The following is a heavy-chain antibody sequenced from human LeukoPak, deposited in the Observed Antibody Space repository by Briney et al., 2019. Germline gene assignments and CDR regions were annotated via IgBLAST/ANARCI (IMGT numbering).Heavy chain of an antibody. CDR1: GFAFSVYA. V-gene: IGHV3-23*01. D-gene: IGHD6-19*01. CDR3: AKPISGGLAVTADWFHP. J-gene: IGHJ5*01. CDR2: INANSGTT. Sequence: GGSLRLSCAASGFAFSVYAMSWLRQPPGKGLGCVSTINANSGTTSYAASVRGRFTISRDNSKNTLYLQLNTLRADDTATYYCAKPISGGLAVTADWFHPWGQGTLVVVSS.